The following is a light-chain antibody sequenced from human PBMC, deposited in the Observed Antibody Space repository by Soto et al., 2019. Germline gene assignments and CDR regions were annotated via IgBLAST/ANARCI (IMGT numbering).Light chain of an antibody. CDR1: QDISKY. CDR3: QRYDNFPHT. J-gene: IGKJ4*01. CDR2: DAS. Sequence: DIQMTQSPSSLSASVGDRITITCQASQDISKYLNWYQHKPGKAPKLLIYDASNFETGVPSRFSGSGSVTEFTFTISSLQPVFITIYYSQRYDNFPHTVRGGTK. V-gene: IGKV1-33*01.